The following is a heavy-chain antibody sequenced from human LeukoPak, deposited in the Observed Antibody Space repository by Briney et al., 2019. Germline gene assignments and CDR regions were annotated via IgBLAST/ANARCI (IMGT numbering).Heavy chain of an antibody. CDR2: SYYSGST. J-gene: IGHJ5*02. V-gene: IGHV4-39*01. D-gene: IGHD3-10*01. CDR3: ARFYYYGSGSYLNWFDP. Sequence: SETLSLTCTVSGGSISSSSYYWGWIRQPPGQGLEWIVSSYYSGSTYYNPSLKSRVTISVDTSKNQFSLKLSSVTAADTAVYYCARFYYYGSGSYLNWFDPWGQGTLVTVSS. CDR1: GGSISSSSYY.